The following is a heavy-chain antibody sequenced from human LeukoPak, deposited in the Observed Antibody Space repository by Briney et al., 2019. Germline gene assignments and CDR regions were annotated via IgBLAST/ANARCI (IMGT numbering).Heavy chain of an antibody. D-gene: IGHD3-10*01. J-gene: IGHJ4*02. CDR3: ARKFLGSRGNYFDY. Sequence: GASVKVSCKASGYTFTSYDINWVRQATGQGLEWMGWMNPNSGNTGCAQKFQGRVTMTRNTSRSIAYMELSSLRSEDMAVYYCARKFLGSRGNYFDYWGQGTLVTVSS. CDR2: MNPNSGNT. V-gene: IGHV1-8*01. CDR1: GYTFTSYD.